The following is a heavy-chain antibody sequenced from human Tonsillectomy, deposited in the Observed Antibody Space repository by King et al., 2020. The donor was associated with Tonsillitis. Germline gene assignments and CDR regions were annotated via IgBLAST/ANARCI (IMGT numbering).Heavy chain of an antibody. V-gene: IGHV3-30*18. J-gene: IGHJ4*02. CDR2: ISYDGSKK. D-gene: IGHD1-20*01. CDR3: AKGWYNWDY. Sequence: VQLVESGGGVVQPGRSLRLSCAASGFPFSSYGMHWVRQAPGKGLEWVAVISYDGSKKYYVDSVKGRFTISRDNSKNTLYLQMNSLRAEDTAVYYCAKGWYNWDYWGQGTLVTVSS. CDR1: GFPFSSYG.